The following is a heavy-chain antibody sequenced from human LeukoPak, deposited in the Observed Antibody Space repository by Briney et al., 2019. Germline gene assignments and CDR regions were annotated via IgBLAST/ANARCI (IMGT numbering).Heavy chain of an antibody. Sequence: ASVKVSCKASGYTFTSYGISWVRQAPGQGLEWMGWISAYNGNTNYAQKLQGRVTMTTDTSTSTAYMELSSLRSEDTAVYYCASTLKKGDYYYYYGMDVWGQGTTVTVSS. J-gene: IGHJ6*02. V-gene: IGHV1-18*01. CDR2: ISAYNGNT. CDR3: ASTLKKGDYYYYYGMDV. CDR1: GYTFTSYG.